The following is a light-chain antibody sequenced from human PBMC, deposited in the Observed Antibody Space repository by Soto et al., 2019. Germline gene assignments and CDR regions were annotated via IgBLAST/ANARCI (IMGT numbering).Light chain of an antibody. CDR1: QSVSSSY. V-gene: IGKV3-20*01. CDR3: QQNDGSLWT. CDR2: GAS. Sequence: EIVLTQSPGTLSLSPGERATLSCRASQSVSSSYLAWYQQKPGQATRLLIFGASNMDTGIPDSFSGSESGTDFTLTISRLEPEDFAVYYCQQNDGSLWTFGQGTKVEIK. J-gene: IGKJ1*01.